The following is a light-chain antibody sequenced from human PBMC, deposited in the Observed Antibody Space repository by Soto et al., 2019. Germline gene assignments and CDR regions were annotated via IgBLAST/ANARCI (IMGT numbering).Light chain of an antibody. CDR1: QSVSIN. V-gene: IGKV3D-15*01. J-gene: IGKJ1*01. Sequence: EIVMTQSPATLSVCPGERATLSCRASQSVSINLAWYQQKPGQAPRLLIYGASSRATDIPDRFSGSGSGTDFTLTISSLQPDDFATYYCQQYNSYWTFGQGTKVDIK. CDR2: GAS. CDR3: QQYNSYWT.